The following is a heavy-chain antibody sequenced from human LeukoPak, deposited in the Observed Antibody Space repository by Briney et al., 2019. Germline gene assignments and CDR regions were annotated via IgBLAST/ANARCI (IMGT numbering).Heavy chain of an antibody. J-gene: IGHJ4*02. D-gene: IGHD3-16*01. CDR2: ISSSGSTI. CDR3: ARDFMITFGGATPFDY. Sequence: PGGSLRLSCAASGFTFSSYEMNWVRQAPGKGLEWVSYISSSGSTIYYADSVKGRFTFSRDNAKNSLYLQMNSLRAEDTAVYYCARDFMITFGGATPFDYWGQGTLVTVS. CDR1: GFTFSSYE. V-gene: IGHV3-48*03.